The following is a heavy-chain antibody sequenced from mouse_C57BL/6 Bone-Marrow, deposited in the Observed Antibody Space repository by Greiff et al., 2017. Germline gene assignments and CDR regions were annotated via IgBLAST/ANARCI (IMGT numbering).Heavy chain of an antibody. CDR1: GFSLTSYG. CDR2: IWGVGST. J-gene: IGHJ4*01. V-gene: IGHV2-6*01. D-gene: IGHD2-4*01. Sequence: QVQLKESGPGLVAPSQSLSITCTVSGFSLTSYGVAWVRQSPGKGLEWLGVIWGVGSTNYNSALKSRLSISKDNSKSQVFLKMNRLQTDDTDMYYCASRGYYYDSAMDYWGQGTSVTVSS. CDR3: ASRGYYYDSAMDY.